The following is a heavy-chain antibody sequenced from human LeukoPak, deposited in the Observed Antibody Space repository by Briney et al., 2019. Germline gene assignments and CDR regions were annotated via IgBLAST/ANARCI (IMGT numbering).Heavy chain of an antibody. D-gene: IGHD5-18*01. CDR3: ARVVDTHFDY. CDR1: GFTFSSYW. CDR2: IKSDGSTT. J-gene: IGHJ4*02. V-gene: IGHV3-74*01. Sequence: GGSLRLSCAAPGFTFSSYWMPWVRKAPGKGLVWVSRIKSDGSTTTYADSVKGRFTISRDNAKNTLYLQMNSLRAEDTAVYYCARVVDTHFDYWGQGTLVTVSS.